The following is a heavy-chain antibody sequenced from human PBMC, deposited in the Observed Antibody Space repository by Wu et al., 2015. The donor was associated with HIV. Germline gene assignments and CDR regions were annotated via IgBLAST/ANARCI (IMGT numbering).Heavy chain of an antibody. CDR1: GYTFTSYD. V-gene: IGHV1-8*03. D-gene: IGHD6-13*01. CDR3: ARDQGSSWPGGHYYYYMDV. Sequence: QVQLVQSGAEVKKPGASVKVSCKASGYTFTSYDINWVRQATGQGLEWMGWMNPNSGNTGYAQKFQGRVTITRNTSISTAYMELRSLRSDDTAVYYCARDQGSSWPGGHYYYYMDVWGKGTTVTVSS. CDR2: MNPNSGNT. J-gene: IGHJ6*03.